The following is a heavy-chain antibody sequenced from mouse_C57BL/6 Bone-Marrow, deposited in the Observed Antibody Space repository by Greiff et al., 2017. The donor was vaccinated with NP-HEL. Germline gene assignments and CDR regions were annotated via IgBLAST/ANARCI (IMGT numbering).Heavy chain of an antibody. CDR1: GYAFSSYW. CDR3: ARAPELGGFDY. J-gene: IGHJ2*01. D-gene: IGHD1-1*02. Sequence: VQLQQSGAELVKPGASVKISCKASGYAFSSYWMNWVKQRPGKGLEWIGQIYPGDGDTNYNGKFKGKATLTADKSSSTAYMQLSSLTSEDSAVYFCARAPELGGFDYWGQGTTLTVSS. V-gene: IGHV1-80*01. CDR2: IYPGDGDT.